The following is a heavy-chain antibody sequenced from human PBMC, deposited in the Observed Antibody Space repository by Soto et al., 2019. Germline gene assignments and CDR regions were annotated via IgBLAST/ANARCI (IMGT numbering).Heavy chain of an antibody. CDR2: ISGSGGST. D-gene: IGHD2-15*01. V-gene: IGHV3-23*01. CDR1: GFTFSSYA. Sequence: LRLSCAASGFTFSSYAMSWVRQAPGKGLEWVSAISGSGGSTYYADSVTGRFTISRDNSKNTLYLQMNSLRAEDTAVYYCAKKAGYCSGGSCYSSVKIHFDYWGQGTLVTVSS. CDR3: AKKAGYCSGGSCYSSVKIHFDY. J-gene: IGHJ4*02.